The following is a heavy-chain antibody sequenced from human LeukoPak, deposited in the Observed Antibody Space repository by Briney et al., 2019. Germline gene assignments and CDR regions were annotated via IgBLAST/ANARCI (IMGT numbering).Heavy chain of an antibody. CDR2: IVVGSGNI. Sequence: TVKLSCKASGFTFTSSSVQWVRHARGPRLERIWGIVVGSGNIKYAQKFQERVTITRDMSTSTAYMELSSLRSEDTAVYYCVADGFQKEGNAFDIWGQGTMVAVSP. CDR1: GFTFTSSS. D-gene: IGHD1-1*01. CDR3: VADGFQKEGNAFDI. J-gene: IGHJ3*02. V-gene: IGHV1-58*01.